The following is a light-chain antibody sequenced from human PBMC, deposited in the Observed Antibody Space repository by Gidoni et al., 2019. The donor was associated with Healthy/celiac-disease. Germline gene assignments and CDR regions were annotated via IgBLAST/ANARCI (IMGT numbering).Light chain of an antibody. J-gene: IGKJ2*01. CDR3: QQYGSSPET. Sequence: DIVFTQSPGTLSLSPGERATLSCRASQSVSSSYLAWYQQKPGQAPRLLIYGASSRATGIPDRFSGSGSGTDFTLTIGRLEPEDFAVYYCQQYGSSPETFXQXTKLEIK. CDR1: QSVSSSY. V-gene: IGKV3-20*01. CDR2: GAS.